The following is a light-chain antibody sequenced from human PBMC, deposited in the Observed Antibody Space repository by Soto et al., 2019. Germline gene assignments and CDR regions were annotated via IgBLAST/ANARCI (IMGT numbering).Light chain of an antibody. V-gene: IGKV3-15*01. CDR1: QYLSSK. CDR3: QQYDSWPRT. CDR2: GAS. Sequence: EIVLAQYPDTLSVSPGQRATLSCRASQYLSSKLAWYRQKPGQAPRLLIYGASTRATGIPARFSGSGSGTEFTLAISSLQSEDFALYYCQQYDSWPRTFGQGTKVDVK. J-gene: IGKJ1*01.